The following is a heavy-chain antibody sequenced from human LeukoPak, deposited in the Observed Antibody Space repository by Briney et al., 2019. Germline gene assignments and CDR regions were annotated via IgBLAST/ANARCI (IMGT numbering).Heavy chain of an antibody. D-gene: IGHD3-22*01. Sequence: GGSLRLSCAASGFTFSSYAMHWVRQAPGKGLEWVAVISYDGSNKYYADSVKGRFTISRDNSKTTLYLQMNSRRAEDTAVYYCARDANYDSSGYYMGLDYWGQGTLVTVSS. J-gene: IGHJ4*02. V-gene: IGHV3-30*04. CDR1: GFTFSSYA. CDR3: ARDANYDSSGYYMGLDY. CDR2: ISYDGSNK.